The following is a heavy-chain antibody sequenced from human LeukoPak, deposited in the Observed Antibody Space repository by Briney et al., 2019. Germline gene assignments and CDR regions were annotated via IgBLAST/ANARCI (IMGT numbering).Heavy chain of an antibody. Sequence: TLSLTCTVSGGSISSGDYYWSWIRQPPGKGLEWIGYIYYSGSTYYNPSLKSRLTISVDTSKNQFSLKLSSVTAVDTAVYYCARQEYSSSSFDYWGQGTLVTVSS. CDR2: IYYSGST. CDR3: ARQEYSSSSFDY. D-gene: IGHD6-6*01. CDR1: GGSISSGDYY. V-gene: IGHV4-30-4*08. J-gene: IGHJ4*02.